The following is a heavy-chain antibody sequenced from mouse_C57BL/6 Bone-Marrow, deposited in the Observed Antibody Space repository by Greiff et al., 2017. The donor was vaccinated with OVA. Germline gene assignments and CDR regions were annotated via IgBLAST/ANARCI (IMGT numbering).Heavy chain of an antibody. CDR3: AKRAWFAY. Sequence: EVKLMESGGGLVKPGGSLKLSCAASGFTFSDYGMHWVRQAPEKGLEWVAYISSGSSTIYYAATVKGRFTISRDNAKNTLFLQMTSLRSEDTAMYYGAKRAWFAYWGQGTLVTVSA. J-gene: IGHJ3*01. CDR1: GFTFSDYG. CDR2: ISSGSSTI. V-gene: IGHV5-17*01.